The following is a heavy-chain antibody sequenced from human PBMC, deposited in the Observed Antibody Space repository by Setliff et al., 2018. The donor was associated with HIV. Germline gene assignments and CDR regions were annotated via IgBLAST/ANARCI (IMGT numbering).Heavy chain of an antibody. D-gene: IGHD4-17*01. V-gene: IGHV1-2*02. Sequence: ASVKVSCKASGCTFTDYYIHWVRQAPGQGLEWMGWINPNSSDTNYAQKFQGRVTMTRDTSISTAYMDLSRLRSDDTAVYYCARRVPPIPSGDLDYWGQGTLVTV. J-gene: IGHJ4*02. CDR2: INPNSSDT. CDR1: GCTFTDYY. CDR3: ARRVPPIPSGDLDY.